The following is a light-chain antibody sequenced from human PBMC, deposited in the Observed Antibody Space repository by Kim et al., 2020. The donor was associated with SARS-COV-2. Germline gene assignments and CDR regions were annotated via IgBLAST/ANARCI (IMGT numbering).Light chain of an antibody. CDR2: DVS. CDR3: CSYAGSYTWV. J-gene: IGLJ3*02. V-gene: IGLV2-11*01. Sequence: GKSFTISCTGTSSDVGGYNFVSWYQQPPGQAPKLMIYDVSKRPSGVPDRFSGSKSGNTASLTISGLQAEDEADYYCCSYAGSYTWVFGGGTQLTVL. CDR1: SSDVGGYNF.